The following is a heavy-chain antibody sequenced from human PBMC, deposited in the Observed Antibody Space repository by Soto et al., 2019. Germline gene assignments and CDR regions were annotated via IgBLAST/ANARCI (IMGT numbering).Heavy chain of an antibody. V-gene: IGHV6-1*01. D-gene: IGHD5-18*01. CDR3: ARDFGVDTTMVTVFDI. Sequence: SQTLSLTCAISGDNVSSNSAAWNWIRQSPSRGLEWLGRTFYRSKWYNDYALSVKSRITINADTSKNHFSLQLNSVTPEDTAVYFCARDFGVDTTMVTVFDIWGQGTMVTVSS. J-gene: IGHJ3*02. CDR2: TFYRSKWYN. CDR1: GDNVSSNSAA.